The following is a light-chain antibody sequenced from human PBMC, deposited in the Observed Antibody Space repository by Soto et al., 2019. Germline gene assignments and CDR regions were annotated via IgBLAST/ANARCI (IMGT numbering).Light chain of an antibody. Sequence: ETVMTQSAATLSVSPGETTTLSCRASQSVNTNLAWYQQKPGQAPRLLIFGASIRATGVPDRFSGSGSGTEFTLSISSLQSEDSAVYYCQQYNDWPPLTFGGGTKVEIK. CDR2: GAS. V-gene: IGKV3-15*01. J-gene: IGKJ4*01. CDR1: QSVNTN. CDR3: QQYNDWPPLT.